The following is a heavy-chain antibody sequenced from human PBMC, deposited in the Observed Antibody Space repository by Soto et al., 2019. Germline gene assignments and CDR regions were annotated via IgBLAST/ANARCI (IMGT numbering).Heavy chain of an antibody. CDR1: GYTFTSYG. D-gene: IGHD3-22*01. V-gene: IGHV1-18*01. J-gene: IGHJ4*02. Sequence: QVQLVQSGAEVKKPGSSVKVSCKASGYTFTSYGISWVRQAPGQGLEWMGWISAYNGNTNYAQKLQGRVTMTTDTSTSTAYMELRSVRSDDTAVYYCAREQGYYDSSGYSYYFDYWGQGTLVTVSS. CDR3: AREQGYYDSSGYSYYFDY. CDR2: ISAYNGNT.